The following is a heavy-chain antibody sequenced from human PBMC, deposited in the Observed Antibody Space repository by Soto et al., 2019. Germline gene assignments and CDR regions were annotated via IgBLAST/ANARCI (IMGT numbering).Heavy chain of an antibody. CDR2: ISPDGKNQ. CDR1: GFTFSDYG. CDR3: VTPSGWYPDS. V-gene: IGHV3-33*08. Sequence: PGGSLRLSCVVSGFTFSDYGMHWVRQAPGKGLEWVAVISPDGKNQYYPDSLRGRFTISRDDSKSTLYLQLNSLRAEDTAVYYCVTPSGWYPDSWGQGTQVTVSS. D-gene: IGHD6-19*01. J-gene: IGHJ4*02.